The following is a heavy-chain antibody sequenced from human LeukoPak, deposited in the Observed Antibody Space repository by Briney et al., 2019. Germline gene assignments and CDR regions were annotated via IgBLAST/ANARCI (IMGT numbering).Heavy chain of an antibody. Sequence: SETLSLTCTVSGGSISSGDYYWSWIRQPPGKGLEWIGYIYYSGSTYYNPSLKSRVTISVDTSKNQFSLKLSSVTAADTAVYYCARGYGSSGYYYGLSPRNWFDPWGQGTLVTVSS. D-gene: IGHD3-22*01. V-gene: IGHV4-30-4*01. CDR3: ARGYGSSGYYYGLSPRNWFDP. J-gene: IGHJ5*02. CDR1: GGSISSGDYY. CDR2: IYYSGST.